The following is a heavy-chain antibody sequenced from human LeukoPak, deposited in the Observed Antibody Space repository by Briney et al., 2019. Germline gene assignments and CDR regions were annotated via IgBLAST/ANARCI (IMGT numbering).Heavy chain of an antibody. J-gene: IGHJ6*02. CDR2: IYSGGST. Sequence: GGSLRLSCAASGFTVSSNYMSWVRQAPGKGLEWVSVIYSGGSTYYADSVKGRFTISRDNSKNTLYLQMNSLRAEDTAVYYCARDDRRDSYKFFGTYYYGMDVWGQGTTVTVSS. D-gene: IGHD5-24*01. V-gene: IGHV3-66*01. CDR3: ARDDRRDSYKFFGTYYYGMDV. CDR1: GFTVSSNY.